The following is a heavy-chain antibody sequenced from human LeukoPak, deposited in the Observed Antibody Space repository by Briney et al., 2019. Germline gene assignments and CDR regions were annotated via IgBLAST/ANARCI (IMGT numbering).Heavy chain of an antibody. V-gene: IGHV5-51*01. Sequence: GDSLKISCKGSGYSFTNYWIGWVRQMPGKGLEWMGIIFPGDSDTRYSPSFQGQVTITADKSITTAYLRWSSLKASDSAMYYCARVGHGYSFGLWGQGTLVSVSS. CDR2: IFPGDSDT. D-gene: IGHD5-18*01. CDR1: GYSFTNYW. J-gene: IGHJ4*02. CDR3: ARVGHGYSFGL.